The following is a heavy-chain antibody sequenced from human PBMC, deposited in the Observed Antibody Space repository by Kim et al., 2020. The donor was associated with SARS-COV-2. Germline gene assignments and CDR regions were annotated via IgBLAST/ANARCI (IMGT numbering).Heavy chain of an antibody. CDR3: ARSGYYGSGSYSHFDY. V-gene: IGHV4-59*01. D-gene: IGHD3-10*01. Sequence: EWIGYINYSGGTNYTPPRKNRVIISVDTSKTQSSLKLSSVTAADTAVYYCARSGYYGSGSYSHFDYWGQGTLVTVSS. J-gene: IGHJ4*02. CDR2: INYSGGT.